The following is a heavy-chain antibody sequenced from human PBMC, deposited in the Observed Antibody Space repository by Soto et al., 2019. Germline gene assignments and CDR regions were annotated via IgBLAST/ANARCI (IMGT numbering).Heavy chain of an antibody. CDR2: INGGTGQT. CDR3: ARVKGMEENYYYYGMDI. D-gene: IGHD1-1*01. V-gene: IGHV1-3*01. J-gene: IGHJ6*02. Sequence: ASVKVSCKASGYTFSTYAMHWVRQAPGQSLEWMGWINGGTGQTRYSQRFQDRVTITRDTSASTAYMELTSLTSEDTAVYYCARVKGMEENYYYYGMDIWGQGTTVTAP. CDR1: GYTFSTYA.